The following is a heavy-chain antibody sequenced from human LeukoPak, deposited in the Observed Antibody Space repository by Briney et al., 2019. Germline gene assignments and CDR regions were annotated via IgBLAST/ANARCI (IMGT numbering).Heavy chain of an antibody. Sequence: GGSLRLSCAASGFTFSSYGMSWVRQAPGKGLEWVSAISGSGGSTYYADSVKGRFTISRDNSKNTLYLQMNSLRAEDTAVYYCAKDARYFDLFYYYYYMDVWGKGTTVTISS. CDR2: ISGSGGST. CDR1: GFTFSSYG. V-gene: IGHV3-23*01. CDR3: AKDARYFDLFYYYYYMDV. J-gene: IGHJ6*03. D-gene: IGHD3-9*01.